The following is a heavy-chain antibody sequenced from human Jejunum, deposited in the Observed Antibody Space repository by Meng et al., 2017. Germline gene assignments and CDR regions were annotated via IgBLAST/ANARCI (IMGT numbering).Heavy chain of an antibody. Sequence: GGSLRLSCAASRFSFNDYAMNWVRQAPGKGLEWVAVIWFDGSKKYYADSVKGRFSISRDNSRNTLSLQMNSLTVEDTALYYCVRGGHRLAPTVTEMDNWGQGALVTVSS. CDR3: VRGGHRLAPTVTEMDN. CDR2: IWFDGSKK. D-gene: IGHD1-14*01. J-gene: IGHJ4*02. CDR1: RFSFNDYA. V-gene: IGHV3-33*01.